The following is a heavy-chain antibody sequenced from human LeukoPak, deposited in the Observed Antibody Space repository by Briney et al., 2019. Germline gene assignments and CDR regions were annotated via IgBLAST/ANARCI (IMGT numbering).Heavy chain of an antibody. CDR2: IYPGDSDT. J-gene: IGHJ4*02. V-gene: IGHV5-51*01. CDR1: GYSFTSYW. D-gene: IGHD2-2*01. CDR3: ARGGVVPADSSGFDY. Sequence: GESLKISCKGSGYSFTSYWIGWVRQMPGKGLEWMGIIYPGDSDTRYSPSFQGQVTISADKSISTAYLQWSSLKASDTAMYYCARGGVVPADSSGFDYWGQRTLVTVSS.